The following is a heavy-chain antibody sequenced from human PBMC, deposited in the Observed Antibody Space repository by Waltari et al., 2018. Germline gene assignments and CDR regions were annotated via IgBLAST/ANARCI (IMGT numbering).Heavy chain of an antibody. D-gene: IGHD3-10*01. CDR3: ARVQYYYGPGGYFDY. CDR2: IKQDGSEK. CDR1: GFTFISYW. V-gene: IGHV3-7*01. Sequence: EVQLVESGGGLVQPGGSLRLSCAASGFTFISYWMSWVRQAPGKGLEWVANIKQDGSEKYYVDSVKGRFTISRDNAKNSLYLQMNSLRAEDTAVYYCARVQYYYGPGGYFDYWGQGTLVTVSS. J-gene: IGHJ4*02.